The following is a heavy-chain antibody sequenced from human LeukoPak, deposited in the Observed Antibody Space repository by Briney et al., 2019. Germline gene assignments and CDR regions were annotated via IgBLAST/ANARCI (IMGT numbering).Heavy chain of an antibody. V-gene: IGHV4-59*01. Sequence: SETLSLTCTVSGGSISSYYWSWIRQHPGKGLEWIGYIYYSGSTNYNPSLKSRVTISVDTSKNQFSLKLSSVTAADTAVYYCAREEGGYSYGGYWYFDLWGRGTLVTVSS. CDR1: GGSISSYY. CDR3: AREEGGYSYGGYWYFDL. J-gene: IGHJ2*01. CDR2: IYYSGST. D-gene: IGHD5-18*01.